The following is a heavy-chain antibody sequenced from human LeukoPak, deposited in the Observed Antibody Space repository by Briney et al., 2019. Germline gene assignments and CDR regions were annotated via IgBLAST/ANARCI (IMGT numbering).Heavy chain of an antibody. D-gene: IGHD4-17*01. CDR2: ISGSGGST. Sequence: VGSLRLSCAASGFTFSSYAMSWVRQAPGKGLEWVSAISGSGGSTYYADSVKGRFTISRDNSKNTLYLQMNSLRAEDTAVYYCAITRDYGDPFDFDYWGQGTLVTVSS. V-gene: IGHV3-23*01. CDR3: AITRDYGDPFDFDY. CDR1: GFTFSSYA. J-gene: IGHJ4*02.